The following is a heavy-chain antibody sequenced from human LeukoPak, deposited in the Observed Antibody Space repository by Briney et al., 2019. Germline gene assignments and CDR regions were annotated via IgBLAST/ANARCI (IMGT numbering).Heavy chain of an antibody. Sequence: GGSLRLSCAASGFTFSSYGMHWVRQAPGKGLEWVAVISYDGSNKYYADSVKGRFTISRDNSKNTLYLQMNSLRAEDTAVYYCAKNYYYFDYWGQGTLVTVSS. CDR3: AKNYYYFDY. CDR2: ISYDGSNK. D-gene: IGHD1-7*01. CDR1: GFTFSSYG. J-gene: IGHJ4*02. V-gene: IGHV3-30*18.